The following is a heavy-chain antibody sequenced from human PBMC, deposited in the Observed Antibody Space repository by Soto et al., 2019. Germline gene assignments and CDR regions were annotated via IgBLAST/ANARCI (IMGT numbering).Heavy chain of an antibody. Sequence: LSLTCTVSGGSISSGDYYWSWIRQPPGKGLEWIGYIYYSGSTYYNPSLKSRVTISVDTYKNQFSLKLSSVTAADTAVYYCARDGGGYDYNYWGQGTLVTLSS. CDR2: IYYSGST. D-gene: IGHD5-12*01. J-gene: IGHJ4*02. V-gene: IGHV4-30-4*01. CDR1: GGSISSGDYY. CDR3: ARDGGGYDYNY.